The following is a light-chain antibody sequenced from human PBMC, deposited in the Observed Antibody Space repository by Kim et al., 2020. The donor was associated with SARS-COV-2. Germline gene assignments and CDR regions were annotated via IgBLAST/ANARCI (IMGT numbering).Light chain of an antibody. J-gene: IGLJ1*01. CDR2: QDS. CDR3: QAWDSSTEV. CDR1: KLGDKY. V-gene: IGLV3-1*01. Sequence: ESPGQTGSITCSGDKLGDKYACWYQQKPGQSPVLVIYQDSKRPSGIPERFSGSNSGNTATLTISGTQAMDEADYYCQAWDSSTEVFGTGTKVTVL.